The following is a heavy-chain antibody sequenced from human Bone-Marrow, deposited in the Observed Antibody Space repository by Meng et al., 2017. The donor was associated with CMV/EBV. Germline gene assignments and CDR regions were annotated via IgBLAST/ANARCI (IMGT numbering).Heavy chain of an antibody. V-gene: IGHV4-30-4*08. J-gene: IGHJ4*02. Sequence: SGGSISSSVYYSSWIRQPPGTGLEWIGYLYYSASTYYNPSLKSRVTISVDTSKNQFSLKLSSVTAADTAVYYCARADCSSTSCYVDYWGQGTLVTVSS. CDR3: ARADCSSTSCYVDY. CDR1: GGSISSSVYY. CDR2: LYYSAST. D-gene: IGHD2-2*01.